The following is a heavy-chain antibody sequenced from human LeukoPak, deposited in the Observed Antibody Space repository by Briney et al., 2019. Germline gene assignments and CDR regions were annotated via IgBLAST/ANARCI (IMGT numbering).Heavy chain of an antibody. D-gene: IGHD6-19*01. J-gene: IGHJ6*03. CDR2: ISAYNGNT. Sequence: EASVKVSCKASGYTFTSYGISWVRQAPGQGLEWMGWISAYNGNTDYAQKLQGRVTMTIDTSTSTAYMELRSLRSDDTAVYHCARAGDFVVVAVAGAGYYYMDVWGKGTTVTVSS. V-gene: IGHV1-18*01. CDR1: GYTFTSYG. CDR3: ARAGDFVVVAVAGAGYYYMDV.